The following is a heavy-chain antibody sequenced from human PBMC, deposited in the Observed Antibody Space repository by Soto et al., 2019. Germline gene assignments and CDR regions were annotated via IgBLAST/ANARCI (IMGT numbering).Heavy chain of an antibody. D-gene: IGHD3-22*01. J-gene: IGHJ3*02. CDR3: ARMDPSYYDSSGYKILSFDI. CDR2: TYYRSKWYN. V-gene: IGHV6-1*01. CDR1: GDSVSSNSAA. Sequence: SRTLSLTCAISGDSVSSNSAAWNWIRQSASRGLEWLGRTYYRSKWYNEYAVSVKRRITNKQDTSKNQLSLKLNTVTPEQTPANYCARMDPSYYDSSGYKILSFDIWGQGTMVTVSS.